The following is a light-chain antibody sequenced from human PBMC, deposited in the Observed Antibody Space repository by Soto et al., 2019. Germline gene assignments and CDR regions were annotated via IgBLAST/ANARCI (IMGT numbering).Light chain of an antibody. V-gene: IGLV2-14*01. CDR1: SRDVGGYNY. Sequence: QSALTQPASVSGSPGQSITIPCTGTSRDVGGYNYVSWYQHHPGKAPKLMIYEVSNRPSGVSNRFSGSKSGNTASLTISGLQAEDEADYYCSSYTSSSTYVFGTGTKLTVL. CDR2: EVS. CDR3: SSYTSSSTYV. J-gene: IGLJ1*01.